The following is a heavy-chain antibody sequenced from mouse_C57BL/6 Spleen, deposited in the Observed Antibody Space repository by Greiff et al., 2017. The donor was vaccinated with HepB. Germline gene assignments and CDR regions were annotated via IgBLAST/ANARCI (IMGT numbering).Heavy chain of an antibody. Sequence: EVMLVESGGGLVQPGGSMKLSCAASGFTFSDAWMDWVRQSPEKGLEWVAEIRNKANNHATYYAESVKGRFTISRDDSKSSVYLQMNSLRAKDTGIYYCTRLSDGYYDAMDYWGQGTSVTVSS. CDR2: IRNKANNHAT. J-gene: IGHJ4*01. D-gene: IGHD2-3*01. CDR1: GFTFSDAW. V-gene: IGHV6-6*01. CDR3: TRLSDGYYDAMDY.